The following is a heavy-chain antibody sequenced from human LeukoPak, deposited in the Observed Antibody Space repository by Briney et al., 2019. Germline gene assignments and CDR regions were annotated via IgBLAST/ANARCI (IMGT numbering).Heavy chain of an antibody. J-gene: IGHJ4*02. CDR2: IYSGGST. CDR1: GFTVSSNY. CDR3: AKQPIAAAGTYYFDY. Sequence: PGGSLRLSCAASGFTVSSNYMSWVRQAPGKGLEWVSVIYSGGSTYYADSVKGRFTISRDNSKNTLYLQMNSLRAEDTAVYYCAKQPIAAAGTYYFDYWGQGTLVTVSS. V-gene: IGHV3-53*01. D-gene: IGHD6-13*01.